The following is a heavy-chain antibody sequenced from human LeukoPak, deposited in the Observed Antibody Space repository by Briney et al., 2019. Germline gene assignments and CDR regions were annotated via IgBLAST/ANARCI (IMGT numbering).Heavy chain of an antibody. CDR3: ARVGYSSTWYIDY. J-gene: IGHJ4*02. CDR2: INSDGSST. Sequence: PGGSLRLSCAASGFTFSNYWMHWVRQAPGKGLVWVSRINSDGSSTSYADSVKGRFTISRDNAKSTLYLQMNSLRGEDTAVYYCARVGYSSTWYIDYWGQGTLVTVSS. CDR1: GFTFSNYW. D-gene: IGHD6-13*01. V-gene: IGHV3-74*01.